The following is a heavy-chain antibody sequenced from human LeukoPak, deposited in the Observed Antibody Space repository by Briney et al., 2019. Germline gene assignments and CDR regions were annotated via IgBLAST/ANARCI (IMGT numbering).Heavy chain of an antibody. V-gene: IGHV1-69*01. J-gene: IGHJ3*02. CDR3: ARANWGSSAFDI. CDR1: GSLFTSYA. D-gene: IGHD7-27*01. Sequence: VKVSCKASGSLFTSYAISWVRQAPGQGLEWTGGRIPIFGTENDAQKFQGRVTITADESTSTAYMELSSLRSEDTAVYYCARANWGSSAFDIWGQGTMVTVSS. CDR2: RIPIFGTE.